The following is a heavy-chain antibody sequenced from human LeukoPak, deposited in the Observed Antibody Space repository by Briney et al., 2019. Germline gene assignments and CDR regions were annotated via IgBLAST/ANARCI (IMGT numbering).Heavy chain of an antibody. CDR2: FDPEDGET. J-gene: IGHJ3*02. V-gene: IGHV1-24*01. CDR1: GYTLTELS. D-gene: IGHD3-10*01. Sequence: ASVKVSCKVSGYTLTELSMHWVRQGPGKGLEWMGGFDPEDGETSYAQKFQGRVTMTEDTSTDTAYMELSSLRSEDTAVYYCAVTPYYYGSGSSYGGAFDIWGQGTMVTVSS. CDR3: AVTPYYYGSGSSYGGAFDI.